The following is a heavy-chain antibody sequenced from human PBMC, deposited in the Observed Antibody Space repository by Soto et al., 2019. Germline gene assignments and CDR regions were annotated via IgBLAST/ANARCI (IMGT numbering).Heavy chain of an antibody. Sequence: GGSLRLSCAASGFTFSSYGMHWVRQAPGKGLEWVAVIWYDGSNKYYADSVKGRFTISRDNSKNTLYLQVNSLRAEDTAVYYCASAVTTPPNYFDYWGQGTLVTVSS. CDR2: IWYDGSNK. V-gene: IGHV3-33*01. CDR1: GFTFSSYG. D-gene: IGHD4-17*01. CDR3: ASAVTTPPNYFDY. J-gene: IGHJ4*02.